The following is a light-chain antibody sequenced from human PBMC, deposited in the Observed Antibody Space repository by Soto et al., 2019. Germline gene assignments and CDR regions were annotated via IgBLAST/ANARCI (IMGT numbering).Light chain of an antibody. Sequence: EIVMSQSPATLSVSPWERATLSCRASQSVSSNLAWYQQKPGQAPRLLIYGASIRATGIPARFSGSGSGTEFSLTISSLQSEDFAVYYCQPYDNWPPITFGQGTRLEIK. J-gene: IGKJ5*01. V-gene: IGKV3-15*01. CDR1: QSVSSN. CDR2: GAS. CDR3: QPYDNWPPIT.